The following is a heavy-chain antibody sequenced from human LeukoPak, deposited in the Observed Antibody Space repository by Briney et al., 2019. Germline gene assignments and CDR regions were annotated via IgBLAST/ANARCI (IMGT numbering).Heavy chain of an antibody. CDR3: ARGHYRGTYPLHWFDP. D-gene: IGHD1-26*01. Sequence: SETLSLTCSVAGGSMSIYYWSWIRQPPGKGLEWIGYVSYSGSTNYNPSLKSRVTISVDTSKNQFSLKLSSVTAADTAVYYCARGHYRGTYPLHWFDPWGQGTLVTVSS. V-gene: IGHV4-59*01. CDR1: GGSMSIYY. CDR2: VSYSGST. J-gene: IGHJ5*02.